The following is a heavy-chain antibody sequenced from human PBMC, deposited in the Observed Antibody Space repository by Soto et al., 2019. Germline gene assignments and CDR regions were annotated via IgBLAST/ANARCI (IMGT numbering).Heavy chain of an antibody. CDR2: VSPYNGDT. J-gene: IGHJ6*02. CDR3: AREVGHMDV. D-gene: IGHD2-2*01. V-gene: IGHV1-18*04. CDR1: GYTFTTYG. Sequence: QVQLVQSGAEVKKPGASVKVSCKAFGYTFTTYGINWVRQAPGQGLEWMGWVSPYNGDTSYAQKVQDRVTMTTDTSTRTAYLELRSLRSDDTAVYYCAREVGHMDVWGQGTTVTVSS.